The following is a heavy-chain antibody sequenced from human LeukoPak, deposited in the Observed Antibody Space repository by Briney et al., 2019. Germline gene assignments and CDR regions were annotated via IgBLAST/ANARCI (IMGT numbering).Heavy chain of an antibody. J-gene: IGHJ4*02. V-gene: IGHV4-34*01. CDR1: GGSFSGYY. CDR2: INHSGST. CDR3: HVLWFGEGFDY. D-gene: IGHD3-10*01. Sequence: SETLSLTCAVYGGSFSGYYWSWIRQPPGKGLEWIGEINHSGSTNYNPSLKSRVAISVDTSKNQFSLKLSSVTAADTAVYYCHVLWFGEGFDYWGQGTLVTVSS.